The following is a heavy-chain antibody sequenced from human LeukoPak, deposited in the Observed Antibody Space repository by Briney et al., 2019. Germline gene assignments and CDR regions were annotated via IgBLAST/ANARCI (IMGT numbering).Heavy chain of an antibody. V-gene: IGHV3-21*01. CDR2: ISGSSSSI. Sequence: PGGSLRLSCAASGFTFSTYRMKWVRQAPGKGLEWVSSISGSSSSIYYADSVKGRFTISRDNAKNSLYLQMNSLRAEDTAVYYCARGPPFDFWGQGTLVTVSS. CDR3: ARGPPFDF. J-gene: IGHJ4*02. CDR1: GFTFSTYR.